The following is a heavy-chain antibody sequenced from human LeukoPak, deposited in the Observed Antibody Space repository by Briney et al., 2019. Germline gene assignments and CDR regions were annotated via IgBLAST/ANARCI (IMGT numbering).Heavy chain of an antibody. V-gene: IGHV3-15*01. CDR2: IKSKTDGGTT. CDR1: GFTFSSYA. J-gene: IGHJ4*02. Sequence: GGSLRLSCAASGFTFSSYAMSWVRQAPGKGLEWVGRIKSKTDGGTTDYAAPVKGRFTISRDDSKNTLYLQMNSLKTEDTAVYYCTTDPAHFWWLRSDYFDYWGQGTLVTVSS. CDR3: TTDPAHFWWLRSDYFDY. D-gene: IGHD5-12*01.